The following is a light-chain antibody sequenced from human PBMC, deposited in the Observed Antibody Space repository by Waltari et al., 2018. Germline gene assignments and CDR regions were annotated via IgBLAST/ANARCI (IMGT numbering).Light chain of an antibody. CDR3: CSYAGGRTYVV. V-gene: IGLV2-23*02. Sequence: QSALTQAASVSGSLGQSITISCTGTTNDVGAYDLVSWYQQHPGKAPRLIIYAVTERPSACFNRFSGSKSGNTASLTILGLQAEDEADYHCCSYAGGRTYVVFGGGTKLTVL. CDR1: TNDVGAYDL. CDR2: AVT. J-gene: IGLJ2*01.